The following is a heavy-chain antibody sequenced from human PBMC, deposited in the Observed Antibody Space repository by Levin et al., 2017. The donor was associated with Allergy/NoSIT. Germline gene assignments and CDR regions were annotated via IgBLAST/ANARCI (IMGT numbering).Heavy chain of an antibody. CDR1: GFTFSSYW. CDR2: INSDGSST. V-gene: IGHV3-74*01. CDR3: ARRYCSGGSCYRHLGYMDV. D-gene: IGHD2-15*01. Sequence: HPGGSLRLSCAASGFTFSSYWMHWVRQAPGKGLVWVSRINSDGSSTSYADSVKGRFTISRDNAKNTLYLQMNSLRAEDTAVYYCARRYCSGGSCYRHLGYMDVWGKGTTVTVSS. J-gene: IGHJ6*03.